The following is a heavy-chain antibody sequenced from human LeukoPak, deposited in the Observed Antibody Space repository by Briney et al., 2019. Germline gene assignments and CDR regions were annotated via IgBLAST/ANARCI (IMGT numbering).Heavy chain of an antibody. CDR2: IYYSGST. D-gene: IGHD6-19*01. CDR3: ARTGYSSGWYFDY. J-gene: IGHJ4*02. CDR1: GGAISSYY. V-gene: IGHV4-59*01. Sequence: SETLSLTCTVSGGAISSYYWSWIRQPPGKGLEWIGYIYYSGSTNYNPSLKSRVTISVDTSKNQFSLKLSSVTAADTAVYYCARTGYSSGWYFDYWGQGTLVTVSS.